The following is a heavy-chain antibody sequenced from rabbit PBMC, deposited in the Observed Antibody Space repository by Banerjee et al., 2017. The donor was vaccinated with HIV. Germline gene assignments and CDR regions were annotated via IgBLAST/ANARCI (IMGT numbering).Heavy chain of an antibody. Sequence: QSLEESGGDLVKPGASLTLTCTASGFSFSSSYYMCWVRQAPGKGLEWIGYIDPVFGSTYYASWAKGRFTISKTSSTTVTLQMTSLTAADTATYFCGRDRDGDAGYGSLALWGPGTLVTVS. D-gene: IGHD6-1*01. CDR3: GRDRDGDAGYGSLAL. V-gene: IGHV1S40*01. J-gene: IGHJ4*01. CDR2: IDPVFGST. CDR1: GFSFSSSYY.